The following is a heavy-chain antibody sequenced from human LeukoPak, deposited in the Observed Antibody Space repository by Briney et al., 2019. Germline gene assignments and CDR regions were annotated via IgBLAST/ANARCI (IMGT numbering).Heavy chain of an antibody. CDR1: GYTFTGYY. CDR2: INTNTGNP. Sequence: GASVKVSCKASGYTFTGYYMHWVRQAPGQGLEWMGWINTNTGNPTYAQGFTGRFVFSLDTSVSTAYLQISSLKAEDTAVYYCARSRSGWSGDAFDIWGQGTMVTVSS. CDR3: ARSRSGWSGDAFDI. J-gene: IGHJ3*02. D-gene: IGHD6-19*01. V-gene: IGHV7-4-1*02.